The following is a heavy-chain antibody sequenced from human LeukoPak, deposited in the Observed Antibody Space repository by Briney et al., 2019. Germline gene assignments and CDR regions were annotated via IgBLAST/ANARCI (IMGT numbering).Heavy chain of an antibody. V-gene: IGHV5-51*01. Sequence: GESLKISCKVSGYSFTNSWIAWVRQMPGIGLEWMGIIYPGDSDTRYTPSFQGQVTISADKSIGTAYLQWSSLKASDTAMYYCARLRDDAFDIWGQGTMVTVSS. CDR2: IYPGDSDT. CDR3: ARLRDDAFDI. J-gene: IGHJ3*02. CDR1: GYSFTNSW.